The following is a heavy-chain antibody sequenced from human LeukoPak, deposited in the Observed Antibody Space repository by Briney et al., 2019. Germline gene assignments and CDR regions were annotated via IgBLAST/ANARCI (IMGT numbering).Heavy chain of an antibody. CDR1: GSTFSSYA. J-gene: IGHJ4*02. CDR2: ISTNGDNT. CDR3: VKDLSWRYSFDN. V-gene: IGHV3-64D*09. D-gene: IGHD3-3*01. Sequence: GGSLRLSCAASGSTFSSYAMHWVRQAPGKGLEYFSSISTNGDNTKYADPLKGRFTIFRDNSKNTLYLQMSSLRAEDTALYYCVKDLSWRYSFDNWGQGTLVTVSS.